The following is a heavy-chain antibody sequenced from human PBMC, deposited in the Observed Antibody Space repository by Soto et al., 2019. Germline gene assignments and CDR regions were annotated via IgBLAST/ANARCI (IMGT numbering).Heavy chain of an antibody. J-gene: IGHJ6*02. V-gene: IGHV1-69*13. Sequence: SVKVSCKASGGTFSSYAISWVRQAPGQGLEWMGRIIPIFGTANYAQKFQGRVTITADESTSTAYMELSSLRSEDTAVYYCARCRCSGGSCYHTYYYYYGMDVWGQGTTVTVS. D-gene: IGHD2-15*01. CDR2: IIPIFGTA. CDR1: GGTFSSYA. CDR3: ARCRCSGGSCYHTYYYYYGMDV.